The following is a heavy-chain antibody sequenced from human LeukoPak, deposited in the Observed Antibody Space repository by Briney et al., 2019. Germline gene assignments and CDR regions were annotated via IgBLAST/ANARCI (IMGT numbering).Heavy chain of an antibody. V-gene: IGHV3-23*01. D-gene: IGHD4-17*01. Sequence: GGSLRLSCAASGFTLTTHGMTWVRQAPGKGLEWVSAMSGSGDRTYYADSVKGRFTISRDDSKNTLYLQMNSLRAEDTAVYYCARDRSTVTTWVDYWGQGTLVTVSS. CDR1: GFTLTTHG. CDR2: MSGSGDRT. J-gene: IGHJ4*02. CDR3: ARDRSTVTTWVDY.